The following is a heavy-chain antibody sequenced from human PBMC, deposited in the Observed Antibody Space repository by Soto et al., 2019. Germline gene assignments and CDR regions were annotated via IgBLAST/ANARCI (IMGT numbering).Heavy chain of an antibody. V-gene: IGHV1-69*02. CDR2: VIPMVGMS. J-gene: IGHJ4*02. CDR1: GGTFNFYS. D-gene: IGHD3-10*01. Sequence: QVQLVQSGAEVKKPGSSVKVSCTPSGGTFNFYSISWVRQAPGQGLEWVGRVIPMVGMSEYAQKFQGRVTITADKSTSTAYMNLRSLRSEDTAVYYCATNYGSGSAHFDYWGQGTMVTVSS. CDR3: ATNYGSGSAHFDY.